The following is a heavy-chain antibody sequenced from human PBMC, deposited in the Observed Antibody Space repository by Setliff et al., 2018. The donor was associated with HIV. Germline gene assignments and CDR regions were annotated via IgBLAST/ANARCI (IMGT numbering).Heavy chain of an antibody. CDR3: SRGPTIRCSFTGVVYTAPLPSFDT. CDR2: IYNYGGT. D-gene: IGHD3-3*01. CDR1: GGSFSGFS. V-gene: IGHV4-34*01. Sequence: SETLSLTCAVYGGSFSGFSWNWIRQPPGKGLEWIGDIYNYGGTLYTPSLTGRVTISVDTSKNQFSLTFKSLTVADTALYFCSRGPTIRCSFTGVVYTAPLPSFDTWSQGSLVTVSS. J-gene: IGHJ4*02.